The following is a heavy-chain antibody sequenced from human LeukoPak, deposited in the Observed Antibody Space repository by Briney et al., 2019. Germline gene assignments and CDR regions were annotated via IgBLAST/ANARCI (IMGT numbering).Heavy chain of an antibody. D-gene: IGHD4-17*01. CDR3: ARQTTVMGGRYFDY. J-gene: IGHJ4*02. Sequence: NAGGSLRLSCAASGFTFSSYSMNWVRQAPGKGLEWVSSISSSSSYIYYADSVKGRFTISRDNAKNSLYLQMNSLRAEDTAVYYCARQTTVMGGRYFDYWGQGTLVTVSS. CDR2: ISSSSSYI. V-gene: IGHV3-21*01. CDR1: GFTFSSYS.